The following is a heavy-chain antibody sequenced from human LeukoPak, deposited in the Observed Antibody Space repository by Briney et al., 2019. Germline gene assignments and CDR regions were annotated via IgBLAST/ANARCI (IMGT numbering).Heavy chain of an antibody. J-gene: IGHJ3*01. Sequence: GGFVRLSCEASGFTFSNYAMTWVRQAPGKGLEWVSSIRGSGASSFYADSVKGRFAMSRDNSKSTLYLQMNSLRVGDTAVYYCGRDPNGDYVGAFDFGGQGTLVTVSS. CDR2: IRGSGASS. D-gene: IGHD4-17*01. CDR1: GFTFSNYA. V-gene: IGHV3-23*01. CDR3: GRDPNGDYVGAFDF.